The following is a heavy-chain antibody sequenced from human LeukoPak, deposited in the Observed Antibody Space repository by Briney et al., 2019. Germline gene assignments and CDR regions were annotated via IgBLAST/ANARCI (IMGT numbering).Heavy chain of an antibody. J-gene: IGHJ5*02. Sequence: GSLRLSCAASGFKFDDYGMSWVRQAPGKGLEWVCDINWNGAWTGYADSVKGRFTISRDNAKNSLYLQMNSLRAEDTALYYCAGYYYDSSRGFDLWGQGTLVTVSA. V-gene: IGHV3-20*04. CDR2: INWNGAWT. CDR3: AGYYYDSSRGFDL. D-gene: IGHD3-22*01. CDR1: GFKFDDYG.